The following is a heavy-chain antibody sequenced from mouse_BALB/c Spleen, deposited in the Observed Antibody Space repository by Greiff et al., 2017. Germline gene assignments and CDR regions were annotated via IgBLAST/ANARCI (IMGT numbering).Heavy chain of an antibody. V-gene: IGHV5-4*02. J-gene: IGHJ1*01. Sequence: VQLKESGGGLVKPGGSLKLSCAASGFTFSDYYMYWVRQTPEKRLEWVATISDGGSYTYYPDSVKGRFTISRDNAKNNLYLQMSSLKSEDTAMYYCARGDWDKYFDVWGAGTTVTVSS. CDR3: ARGDWDKYFDV. CDR1: GFTFSDYY. CDR2: ISDGGSYT. D-gene: IGHD4-1*01.